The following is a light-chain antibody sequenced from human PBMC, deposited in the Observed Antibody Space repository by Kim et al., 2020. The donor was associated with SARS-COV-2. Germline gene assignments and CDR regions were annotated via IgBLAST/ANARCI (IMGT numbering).Light chain of an antibody. CDR3: QQYNSYPLA. V-gene: IGKV1-5*03. CDR2: RTS. Sequence: ASLRDRVTITCRASQSVNIWLAWYRQRPGKAPKSLIYRTSSLGGWVPSRFSGSGSGTEFTLAISSLQPDDFAAYNCQQYNSYPLAFGGGTKVDIK. J-gene: IGKJ4*01. CDR1: QSVNIW.